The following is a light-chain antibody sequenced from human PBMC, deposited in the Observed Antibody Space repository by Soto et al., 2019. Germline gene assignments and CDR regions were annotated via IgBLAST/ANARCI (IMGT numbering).Light chain of an antibody. Sequence: EIVLTQSPGTLSLSPGERATLSCRASQSVSSSYLAWYQQKPGQAPRLLIYGASSRVTGIPDRFSGSGSGTDFTLTISRLEPEDFAVYYCQQYGSSLVITFGQGTRLEIK. CDR3: QQYGSSLVIT. J-gene: IGKJ5*01. CDR2: GAS. CDR1: QSVSSSY. V-gene: IGKV3-20*01.